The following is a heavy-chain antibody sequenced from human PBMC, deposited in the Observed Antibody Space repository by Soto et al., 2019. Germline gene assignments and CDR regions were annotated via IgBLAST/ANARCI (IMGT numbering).Heavy chain of an antibody. CDR3: ARGAAHGSKTYS. D-gene: IGHD3-10*01. Sequence: PSETLSLTCSVSGGSMSTNSYYWGWFRQPAGKGLEWIGHVYYGGSNYYTPSLKRRVTISIDTSRSQFSLRLYSVTAADTGVYYCARGAAHGSKTYSWGQGTPVTVSS. CDR2: VYYGGSN. CDR1: GGSMSTNSYY. J-gene: IGHJ4*02. V-gene: IGHV4-39*01.